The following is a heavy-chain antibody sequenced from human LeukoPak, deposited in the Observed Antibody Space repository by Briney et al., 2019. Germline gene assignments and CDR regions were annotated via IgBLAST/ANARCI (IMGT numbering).Heavy chain of an antibody. J-gene: IGHJ6*02. CDR1: GFTFSSSA. CDR2: ISGSGGST. Sequence: PGGSLRLSCAASGFTFSSSAMSWVRQAPGKGLEWVSAISGSGGSTYYADSVKGRFTISREKTKNSLHLQMNSLRAEDTAVYYCARAQAGKGNYYGMDVWGQGTTVTVSS. CDR3: ARAQAGKGNYYGMDV. V-gene: IGHV3-23*01. D-gene: IGHD1-1*01.